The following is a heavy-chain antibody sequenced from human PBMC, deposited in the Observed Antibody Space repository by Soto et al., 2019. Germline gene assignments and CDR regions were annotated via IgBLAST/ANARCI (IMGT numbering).Heavy chain of an antibody. CDR3: ARDLGGGSGSYYDY. CDR1: GYTFSTYG. Sequence: QVQLVQSGAEVKKPGASVKASCKASGYTFSTYGISWVRQAPGQGLEWMGWISGYNGNTKYAQKLQGRVTMTTDTSTSTAYMEVRSLRSDDTAVYYCARDLGGGSGSYYDYWGQGTLVTVSS. CDR2: ISGYNGNT. D-gene: IGHD1-26*01. V-gene: IGHV1-18*04. J-gene: IGHJ4*02.